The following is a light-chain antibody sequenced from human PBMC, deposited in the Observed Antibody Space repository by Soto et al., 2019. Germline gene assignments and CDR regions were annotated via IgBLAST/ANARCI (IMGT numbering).Light chain of an antibody. CDR3: QHYNTYSKA. Sequence: DIHLTQSPSTLSTSVGGRVTITCRASQSVSYWLAWYQQKPGKAPNLLIYDGSTLASGVPPRFSGGGFGTEFTLNISSLQPDDSAMYYCQHYNTYSKAFGPGTKVDIK. CDR2: DGS. V-gene: IGKV1-5*01. CDR1: QSVSYW. J-gene: IGKJ3*01.